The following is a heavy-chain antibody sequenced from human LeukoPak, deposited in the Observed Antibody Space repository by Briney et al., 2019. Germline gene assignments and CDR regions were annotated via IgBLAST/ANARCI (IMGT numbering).Heavy chain of an antibody. CDR3: AKGFSWYYFDY. CDR1: GFAFSSYA. J-gene: IGHJ4*02. V-gene: IGHV3-23*01. CDR2: ISGSGGST. Sequence: GGSLRLSCAASGFAFSSYAMSWVRQAPGKGLEWVSAISGSGGSTYYADPVKGRFTISRDNSKNTLYLQMNSLRAEDTAVYYCAKGFSWYYFDYWGQGTLVTVSS. D-gene: IGHD6-13*01.